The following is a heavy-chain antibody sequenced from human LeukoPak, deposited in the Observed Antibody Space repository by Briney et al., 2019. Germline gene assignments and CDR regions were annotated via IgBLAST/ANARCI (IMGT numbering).Heavy chain of an antibody. CDR2: INPSGGST. CDR3: ARERRYYDSSGYYYAMDV. Sequence: ASVKVSCKASGYTFTSYYMHWVRQAPGQGLEWMGIINPSGGSTSYAQKFQGRVTMIRDTSTSTVYMELSSLRSEDTAVYYCARERRYYDSSGYYYAMDVWGQGTTVTVSS. D-gene: IGHD3-22*01. CDR1: GYTFTSYY. J-gene: IGHJ6*02. V-gene: IGHV1-46*01.